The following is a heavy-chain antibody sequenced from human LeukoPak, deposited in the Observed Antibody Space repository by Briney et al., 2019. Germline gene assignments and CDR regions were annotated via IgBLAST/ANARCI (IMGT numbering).Heavy chain of an antibody. CDR2: TRNKAHNYAT. J-gene: IGHJ4*02. Sequence: GGSLRLSCAASGFNFSGSAIHWVRQASGKGLEWVGRTRNKAHNYATAYAASVQGRFSISRDESKATAYLQMNSLKTEDTAVYYCTTLNYVWGTYPPDYCGQGTLVTVSS. CDR3: TTLNYVWGTYPPDY. V-gene: IGHV3-73*01. D-gene: IGHD3-16*02. CDR1: GFNFSGSA.